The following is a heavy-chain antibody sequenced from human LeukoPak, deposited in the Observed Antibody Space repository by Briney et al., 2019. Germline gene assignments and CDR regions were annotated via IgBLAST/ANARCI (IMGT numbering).Heavy chain of an antibody. J-gene: IGHJ5*02. CDR2: INHSGST. D-gene: IGHD3-9*01. CDR1: GGSFSGYY. CDR3: ARLGKERYFDRVLNWFDP. Sequence: SETLSLTCAVYGGSFSGYYWSWIRQPLGKGLEWIGEINHSGSTNYNPSLKSRVTISVDTSKNQFSLKLSSVTAADTAVYYCARLGKERYFDRVLNWFDPWGQGTLVTVSS. V-gene: IGHV4-34*01.